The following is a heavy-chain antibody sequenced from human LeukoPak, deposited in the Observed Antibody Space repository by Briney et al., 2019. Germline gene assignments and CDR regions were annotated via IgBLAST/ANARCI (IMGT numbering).Heavy chain of an antibody. CDR3: ATASTKLELRGFDL. Sequence: ASVKVSCKVSGYTLTELSMHWVRQAPGKGREWMGGFDPEDGETIYAQKFQGRVSMTEDTSTDTDYMDLSSLRSEDTAVYYCATASTKLELRGFDLWGQGTLVTVSS. CDR2: FDPEDGET. J-gene: IGHJ5*02. CDR1: GYTLTELS. D-gene: IGHD1-7*01. V-gene: IGHV1-24*01.